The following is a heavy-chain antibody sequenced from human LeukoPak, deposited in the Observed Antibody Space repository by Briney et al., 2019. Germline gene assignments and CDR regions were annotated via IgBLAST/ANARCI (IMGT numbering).Heavy chain of an antibody. CDR1: GFTFSDYY. D-gene: IGHD6-13*01. CDR3: ARNSIAAAGTNFDY. J-gene: IGHJ4*02. V-gene: IGHV3-11*01. Sequence: GGSLRLSCAASGFTFSDYYMSWIRQAPGKGLEWVSYISSSGSTIYYADSVKGRFTISRDNAKNSLYLQMNSLRAEDTAVNYCARNSIAAAGTNFDYWGQGTLVTVSS. CDR2: ISSSGSTI.